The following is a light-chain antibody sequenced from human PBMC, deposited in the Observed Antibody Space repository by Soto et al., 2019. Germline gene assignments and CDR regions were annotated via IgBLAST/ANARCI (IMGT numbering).Light chain of an antibody. CDR1: QSVSSY. CDR3: QQRSNWPRT. V-gene: IGKV3-11*01. Sequence: EIVLTQSPATLSLSPGERATLSCRASQSVSSYLAWYQQKLGQAPRLLIYDASNRATGIPARFSGSGSGTDFTLTISSLEPEAFAVYYCQQRSNWPRTFGQGTKLEIK. CDR2: DAS. J-gene: IGKJ2*01.